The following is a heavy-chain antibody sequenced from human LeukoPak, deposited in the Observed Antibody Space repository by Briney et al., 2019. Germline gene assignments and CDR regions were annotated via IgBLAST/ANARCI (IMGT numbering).Heavy chain of an antibody. Sequence: SETLSLTCTVSGGSISSSSYYWGWIRQPPGKGLEWIGSIYYSGSTYYNPSLKSRVTISVDTSKNQFSLKLSSVTAADTAVYYCARGSIAAVLGNWGQGTLVTVSS. CDR3: ARGSIAAVLGN. V-gene: IGHV4-39*07. J-gene: IGHJ4*02. CDR1: GGSISSSSYY. CDR2: IYYSGST. D-gene: IGHD6-13*01.